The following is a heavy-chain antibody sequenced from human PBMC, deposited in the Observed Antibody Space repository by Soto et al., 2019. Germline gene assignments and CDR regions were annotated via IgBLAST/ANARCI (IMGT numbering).Heavy chain of an antibody. CDR2: INPNSGGT. D-gene: IGHD6-13*01. Sequence: GASVKVSCKASGYTFTSYAMHWVRQAPGQGPEWMGWINPNSGGTNYAQKFQGWVTMTRDTSISTAYMELSRLRSDDTAVYYCARGLRSSWYGTYYYYGMDVWGQGTTVTV. CDR1: GYTFTSYA. J-gene: IGHJ6*02. CDR3: ARGLRSSWYGTYYYYGMDV. V-gene: IGHV1-2*04.